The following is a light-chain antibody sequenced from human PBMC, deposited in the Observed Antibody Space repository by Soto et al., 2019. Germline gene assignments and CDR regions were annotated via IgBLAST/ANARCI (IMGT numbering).Light chain of an antibody. J-gene: IGKJ4*01. Sequence: EIVMTQSPATLSVSPGERATLSCRASQSISSNLAWYQQKPVQAPRLLIYGASTRATGIPARFSGSGSGTEFTLTISSPQSEDFAAYYCQKYNSAPLTFGGGNKVDNK. CDR1: QSISSN. CDR3: QKYNSAPLT. V-gene: IGKV3-15*01. CDR2: GAS.